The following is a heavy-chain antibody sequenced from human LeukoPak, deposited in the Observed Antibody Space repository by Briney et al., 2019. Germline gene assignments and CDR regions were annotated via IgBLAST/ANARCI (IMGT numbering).Heavy chain of an antibody. Sequence: KPSETLSLTCAVYGGSFGGYYWSWIRQPPGKGLEWIGEINHSGSTNYNPSLKSRVTISVDTSKNQFSLRLTSVTAADTAVYYCARGRGCSSTSCYTDYYYYMDVWGKGTTVTASS. CDR1: GGSFGGYY. J-gene: IGHJ6*03. CDR2: INHSGST. CDR3: ARGRGCSSTSCYTDYYYYMDV. D-gene: IGHD2-2*02. V-gene: IGHV4-34*01.